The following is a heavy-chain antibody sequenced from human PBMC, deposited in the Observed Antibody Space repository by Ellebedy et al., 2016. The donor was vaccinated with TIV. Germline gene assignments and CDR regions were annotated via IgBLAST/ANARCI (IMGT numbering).Heavy chain of an antibody. Sequence: GGSLRLSCAASGITVTDQYMDWVRQAPGKGLEWVGFTRSKIYGGTTEYAASVKGRFTISRDRSRNSLYLQMNSLKTDDTAVYYCSSRRLTGGIDDWGRGTLVTVSS. D-gene: IGHD3-9*01. CDR1: GITVTDQY. J-gene: IGHJ4*01. CDR2: TRSKIYGGTT. V-gene: IGHV3-72*01. CDR3: SSRRLTGGIDD.